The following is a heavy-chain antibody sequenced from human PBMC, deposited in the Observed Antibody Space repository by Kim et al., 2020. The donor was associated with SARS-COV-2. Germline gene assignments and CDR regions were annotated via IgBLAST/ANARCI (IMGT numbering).Heavy chain of an antibody. J-gene: IGHJ4*02. V-gene: IGHV3-33*01. D-gene: IGHD6-6*01. CDR3: ARLTSSSSRAIDY. Sequence: YADTLKGRFTISRDNSKNTLYLQMNSLRAEYTAVYYCARLTSSSSRAIDYWGQGTLVTVSS.